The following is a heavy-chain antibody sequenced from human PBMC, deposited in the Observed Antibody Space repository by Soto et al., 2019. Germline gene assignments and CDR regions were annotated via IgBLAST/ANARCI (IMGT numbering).Heavy chain of an antibody. CDR3: ARETHPMVRGVISY. Sequence: ASVKVSCKASGGTFSSYAISWVRQAPGQRLEWMGWINAGNGNTKYSQKFQGRVTITRDTSASTAYMELSSLRSEDTAVYYCARETHPMVRGVISYWGQGTLVTVYS. CDR1: GGTFSSYA. V-gene: IGHV1-3*01. CDR2: INAGNGNT. J-gene: IGHJ4*02. D-gene: IGHD3-10*01.